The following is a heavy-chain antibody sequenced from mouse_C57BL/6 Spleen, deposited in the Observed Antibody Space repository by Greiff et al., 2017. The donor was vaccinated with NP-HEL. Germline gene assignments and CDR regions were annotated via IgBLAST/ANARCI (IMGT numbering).Heavy chain of an antibody. J-gene: IGHJ2*01. D-gene: IGHD2-4*01. V-gene: IGHV1-52*01. Sequence: QVQLQQPGAELVRPGSSVKLSCKASGYTFTSYWMHWVKQRPIQGLEWIGNIDPSDSETHYNQKFKDKATLTVDKSSSTAYMQLSSLTSEDSAVYFCARIYYERYYFDYWGQGTTLTVSS. CDR1: GYTFTSYW. CDR3: ARIYYERYYFDY. CDR2: IDPSDSET.